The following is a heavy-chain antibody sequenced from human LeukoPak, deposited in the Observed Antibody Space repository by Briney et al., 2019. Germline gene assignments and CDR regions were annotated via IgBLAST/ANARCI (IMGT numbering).Heavy chain of an antibody. J-gene: IGHJ3*02. CDR1: GGSISSGGYY. CDR2: IYHSGST. Sequence: SETLSLTCTVSGGSISSGGYYWSWIRQPPGKGLEWIGYIYHSGSTYYNPSLKSRVTISVDRSKNQFSLKLSSVTAADTAVYYCARDPIYSSSPQGAFDIWGQGTMVTVSS. V-gene: IGHV4-30-2*01. CDR3: ARDPIYSSSPQGAFDI. D-gene: IGHD6-6*01.